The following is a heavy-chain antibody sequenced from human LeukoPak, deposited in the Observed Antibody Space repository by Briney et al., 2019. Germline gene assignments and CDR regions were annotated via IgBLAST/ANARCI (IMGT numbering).Heavy chain of an antibody. J-gene: IGHJ4*02. Sequence: GGSLRLSCAASVFTFSSYAMSGVRQAPGKGLECVSAISGSGGSTYYADSVKGRFTISRDNSKNTLYLQMNSLRAEDTAVYYCAKDHLPYCSGGSCYPIGYWGQGTLVTVSS. CDR2: ISGSGGST. CDR3: AKDHLPYCSGGSCYPIGY. D-gene: IGHD2-15*01. V-gene: IGHV3-23*01. CDR1: VFTFSSYA.